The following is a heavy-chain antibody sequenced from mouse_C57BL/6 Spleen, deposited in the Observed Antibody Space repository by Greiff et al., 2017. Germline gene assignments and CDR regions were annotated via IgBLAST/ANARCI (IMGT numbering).Heavy chain of an antibody. CDR2: ISGGGGNT. CDR1: GFTFSSYT. CDR3: AKSTVLDY. J-gene: IGHJ2*01. Sequence: EVQGVESGGGLVKPGGSLKLSCAASGFTFSSYTMSWVRQTPEKRLEWVATISGGGGNTYYPDSVKGRFTISRDNAKNTLYLQMSSLRSEDTALYYCAKSTVLDYWGQGTTLTVSS. V-gene: IGHV5-9*01. D-gene: IGHD1-1*01.